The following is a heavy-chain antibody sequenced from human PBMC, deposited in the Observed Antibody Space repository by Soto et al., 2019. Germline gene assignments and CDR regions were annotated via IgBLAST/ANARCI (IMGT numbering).Heavy chain of an antibody. CDR3: ARSDSEYYGLDV. CDR1: GYTFTTYY. Sequence: QVQVVQSGAEVKRPGASVKVFCKASGYTFTTYYIHCVRQAPGQGLEWMGIITTSTGNTIYAQKSQGRVTMTRDTSTSTVSMDLSSLRSEDTAVYYCARSDSEYYGLDVWGQGTTVTVSS. J-gene: IGHJ6*02. CDR2: ITTSTGNT. V-gene: IGHV1-46*01.